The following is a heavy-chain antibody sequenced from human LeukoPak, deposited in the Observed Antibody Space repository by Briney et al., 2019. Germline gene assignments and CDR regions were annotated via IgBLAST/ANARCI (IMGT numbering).Heavy chain of an antibody. J-gene: IGHJ6*03. CDR2: ISSSGSTI. CDR3: ARRIGYSSSWYSGYYYYYMDV. V-gene: IGHV3-11*04. Sequence: GGSLRLSWAASGFTFSDYYMSWIRQAPGKGLEWVSYISSSGSTIYYADSVKGRFTISRDNAKNTLYLQMNSLRAEDTAVYYCARRIGYSSSWYSGYYYYYMDVWGKGTTVTVSS. CDR1: GFTFSDYY. D-gene: IGHD6-13*01.